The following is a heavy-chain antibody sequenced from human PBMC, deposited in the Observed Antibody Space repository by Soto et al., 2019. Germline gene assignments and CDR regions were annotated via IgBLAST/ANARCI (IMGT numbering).Heavy chain of an antibody. J-gene: IGHJ4*02. CDR1: GYGFTTYG. CDR2: ISAHNGNP. Sequence: QVHLVQSGAEVKKPGASVKVSCKGSGYGFTTYGITWVGQAPGQGLEWMAWISAHNGNPNYAQELQGSVTVTRDTSPSTAYMELRSLSSDDTAVYYCARGRYGDYWGQGALVTVSS. D-gene: IGHD1-1*01. CDR3: ARGRYGDY. V-gene: IGHV1-18*01.